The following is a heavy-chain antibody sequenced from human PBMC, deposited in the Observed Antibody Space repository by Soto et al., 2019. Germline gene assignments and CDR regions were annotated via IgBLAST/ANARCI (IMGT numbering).Heavy chain of an antibody. CDR1: GGSFSGYY. D-gene: IGHD3-22*01. CDR2: INHSGST. CDR3: AREDYYDSSGYRTRDAFDI. Sequence: ETLSLTCAVYGGSFSGYYWSWIRQPPGKGLEWIGEINHSGSTNYNPSLKSRVTISVDTSKNQFSLKLSSVTAADTAVYYCAREDYYDSSGYRTRDAFDIWGQGTMVTVSS. V-gene: IGHV4-34*01. J-gene: IGHJ3*02.